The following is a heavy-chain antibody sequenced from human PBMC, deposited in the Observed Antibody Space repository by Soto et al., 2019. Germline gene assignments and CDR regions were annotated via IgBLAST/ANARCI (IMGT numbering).Heavy chain of an antibody. J-gene: IGHJ6*02. CDR1: GFTFSTHA. CDR3: ARDPPWTVGLLAMDV. D-gene: IGHD4-4*01. V-gene: IGHV3-23*01. CDR2: FSGSGGNI. Sequence: EVQLLESGGGLVQAGGSLRLSCVASGFTFSTHAMSWVRQVPGKGLEWVSTFSGSGGNIYYGESVKGRFTISRDDAKNTLTMDMNSLRVEHTAVYYCARDPPWTVGLLAMDVFGQGTTVTVSS.